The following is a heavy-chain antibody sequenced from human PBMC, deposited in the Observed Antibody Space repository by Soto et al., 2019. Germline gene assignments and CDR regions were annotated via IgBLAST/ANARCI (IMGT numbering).Heavy chain of an antibody. CDR2: INAGNGNT. CDR1: GYTFTTYA. J-gene: IGHJ3*02. D-gene: IGHD3-16*01. CDR3: ARLRVTARNAFDI. Sequence: ASVKVSCKASGYTFTTYAMDWVRQAPGQGLEWMGWINAGNGNTKYSQKFQGRVTITRDASASTAYMELSSLRSEDTAVYYCARLRVTARNAFDIWGQGTMVTVSS. V-gene: IGHV1-3*01.